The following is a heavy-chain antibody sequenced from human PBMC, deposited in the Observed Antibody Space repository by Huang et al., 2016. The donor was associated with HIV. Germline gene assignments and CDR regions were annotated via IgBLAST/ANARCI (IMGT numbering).Heavy chain of an antibody. CDR3: VSHGSGTADY. CDR1: GDSVSSASYY. CDR2: IYFSGGN. Sequence: QVQLQESGPGLVKPSETLSLSCTVSGDSVSSASYYWSWIRQPPGRGLEWIGYIYFSGGNNYNPSLKSRVTRAIDTSKNRFSLRLSSVTAADTAVYYCVSHGSGTADYWGQGTLVTVSS. V-gene: IGHV4-61*01. J-gene: IGHJ4*02. D-gene: IGHD3-10*01.